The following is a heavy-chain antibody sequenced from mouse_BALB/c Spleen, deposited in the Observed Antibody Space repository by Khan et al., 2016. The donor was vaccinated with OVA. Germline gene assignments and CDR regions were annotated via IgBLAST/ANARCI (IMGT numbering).Heavy chain of an antibody. CDR1: AYSITSGYF. Sequence: EVQLQESGPGLVKPSQSLSLSCSVTAYSITSGYFWNWIQQFPGNKLEWMGYIRYDGNSNYNPSLKNRISITRDTSRNQFFLKLISVTPEDTATYFCARGGSSGPAWFAYWGQGTLVTVSA. CDR3: ARGGSSGPAWFAY. D-gene: IGHD3-1*01. CDR2: IRYDGNS. V-gene: IGHV3-6*02. J-gene: IGHJ3*01.